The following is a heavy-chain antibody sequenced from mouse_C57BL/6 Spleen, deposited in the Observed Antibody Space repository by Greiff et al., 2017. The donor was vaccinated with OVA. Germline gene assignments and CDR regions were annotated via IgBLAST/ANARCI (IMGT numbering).Heavy chain of an antibody. D-gene: IGHD4-1*01. V-gene: IGHV1-59*01. J-gene: IGHJ2*01. Sequence: VQLQQPGAELVRPGTSVKLFCKASGYTFTSYWMHWVKQRPGQGLEWIGVIDPSDSYTNYNQKFKGKATLTVDTSSSTAYMQLSSLTSEDSAVYYCARQAFNWVDYWGQGTTLTVSS. CDR2: IDPSDSYT. CDR1: GYTFTSYW. CDR3: ARQAFNWVDY.